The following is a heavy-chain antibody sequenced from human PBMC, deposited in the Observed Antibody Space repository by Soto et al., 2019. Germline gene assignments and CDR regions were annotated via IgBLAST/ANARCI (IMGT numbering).Heavy chain of an antibody. CDR3: ARLTGGWLEPHYFPRDV. V-gene: IGHV3-23*01. J-gene: IGHJ6*02. D-gene: IGHD6-19*01. CDR1: GFTFSNYA. CDR2: ISGSDDRT. Sequence: GGSLRLSCAASGFTFSNYAMSWVRKAPGKGLEWVSTISGSDDRTYYADSVKGRFTISRDNSKNTLYLQINSLRVEDTAVYSCARLTGGWLEPHYFPRDVWGQGATVTVSS.